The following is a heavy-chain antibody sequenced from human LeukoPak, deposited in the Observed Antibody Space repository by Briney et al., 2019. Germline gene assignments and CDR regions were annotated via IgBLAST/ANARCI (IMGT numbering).Heavy chain of an antibody. D-gene: IGHD5-24*01. CDR1: GASVTMGSYY. V-gene: IGHV4-39*01. CDR2: IYYSGST. Sequence: SETLSLTCSVSGASVTMGSYYWAWIRQPPGKGLEWIGSIYYSGSTYYNPSLKSRVTISVDTSKNQFSLKLSSVTAADTAVYYCARVKRWNGMDVWGQGTTVTVSS. CDR3: ARVKRWNGMDV. J-gene: IGHJ6*02.